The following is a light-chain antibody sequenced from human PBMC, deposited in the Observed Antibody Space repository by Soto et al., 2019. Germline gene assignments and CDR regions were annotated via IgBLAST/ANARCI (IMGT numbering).Light chain of an antibody. J-gene: IGLJ7*01. CDR3: AAWDDSLKGAV. CDR1: ISNIGSNN. Sequence: QPVLTQPPSASGTPGQRVTISCSGSISNIGSNNVNWYQQLPGKAPKLFIYSNNQRPSGVPDRFSGSKSGTSASLAISGLQSEDEADYYCAAWDDSLKGAVFGGGTQLTVL. CDR2: SNN. V-gene: IGLV1-44*01.